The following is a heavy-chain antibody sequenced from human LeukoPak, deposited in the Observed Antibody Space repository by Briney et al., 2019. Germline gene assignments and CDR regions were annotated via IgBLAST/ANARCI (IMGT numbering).Heavy chain of an antibody. D-gene: IGHD6-13*01. CDR3: ARGGFAAAGTRVNY. CDR1: GYTFTSYD. J-gene: IGHJ4*02. Sequence: ASVKVSCKASGYTFTSYDINWVRQATGQGHEWMGWMNPNSGNTSYAQKFQGRVTMTRNTSISTAYMELSSLRSEDTAVYYCARGGFAAAGTRVNYWGQGTLVTVSS. V-gene: IGHV1-8*01. CDR2: MNPNSGNT.